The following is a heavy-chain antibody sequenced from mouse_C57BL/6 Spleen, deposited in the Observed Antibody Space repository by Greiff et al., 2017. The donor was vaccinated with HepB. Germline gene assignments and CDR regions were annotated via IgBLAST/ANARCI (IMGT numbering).Heavy chain of an antibody. J-gene: IGHJ2*01. CDR2: ISYDGSN. Sequence: VQLKESGPGLVKPSQSLSLTCSVPGYSITSGYYWNWIRQFPGNKLEWMGYISYDGSNNYNPSLKNRISITRDTSKNQFFLKLNSVTTEDTATYYCASRGLYGSLDYWGQGTTLTVSS. D-gene: IGHD1-1*01. V-gene: IGHV3-6*01. CDR3: ASRGLYGSLDY. CDR1: GYSITSGYY.